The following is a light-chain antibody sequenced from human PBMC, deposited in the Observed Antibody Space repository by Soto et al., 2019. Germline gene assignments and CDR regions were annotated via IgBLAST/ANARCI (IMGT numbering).Light chain of an antibody. J-gene: IGKJ1*01. CDR2: GAS. CDR3: QQYGSSPPGT. CDR1: QFVSSN. V-gene: IGKV3-20*01. Sequence: EIEMTQSPVTLSVSPGERATLSCRASQFVSSNLAWYQQTPGQAPRLLMYGASTRATGIPDRFSGSGSGTDFTLTISKLEPEDFSVYYCQQYGSSPPGTFGQGTKGDI.